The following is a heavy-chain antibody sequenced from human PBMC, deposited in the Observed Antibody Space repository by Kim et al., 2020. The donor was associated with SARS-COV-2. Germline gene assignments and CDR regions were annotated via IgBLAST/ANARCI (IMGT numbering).Heavy chain of an antibody. Sequence: GGSLRLSCAASGFTFTNYGMNWVHQAPGKGLEWVSGISGSGYTTYYADSVKGRFTISRDNSKNTLYLQMNSLRVEDTAVYYCVNFRSDYWGQGTLVTVSS. V-gene: IGHV3-23*01. J-gene: IGHJ4*02. CDR3: VNFRSDY. CDR2: ISGSGYTT. CDR1: GFTFTNYG.